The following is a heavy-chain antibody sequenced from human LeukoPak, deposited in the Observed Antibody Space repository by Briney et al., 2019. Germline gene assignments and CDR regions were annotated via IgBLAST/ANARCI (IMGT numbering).Heavy chain of an antibody. D-gene: IGHD6-19*01. CDR1: GFTFSSYA. Sequence: PGRSLRLPCAASGFTFSSYAMHWVRQAPGKGLEWVAVISYDGSNKYYADSVKGRFTISRDNSKNTLYLQMNSLRAEDTAVYSCARQPIAVAGSDYWGQGTLVTVSS. V-gene: IGHV3-30*04. CDR3: ARQPIAVAGSDY. CDR2: ISYDGSNK. J-gene: IGHJ4*02.